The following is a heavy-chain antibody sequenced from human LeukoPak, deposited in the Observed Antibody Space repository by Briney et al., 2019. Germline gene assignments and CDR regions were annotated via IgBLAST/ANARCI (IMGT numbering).Heavy chain of an antibody. D-gene: IGHD2-2*01. V-gene: IGHV3-7*01. Sequence: GGSLRLSCAASGFTFSSYAMSWVRQAPGKGLEWVANIKQDGSEKYYVDSVKGRFTISRDNAKNSLYLQMNSLRAEDTAVYYCARVVVVPAAFYFDYWGQGTLVTVSS. CDR1: GFTFSSYA. CDR2: IKQDGSEK. CDR3: ARVVVVPAAFYFDY. J-gene: IGHJ4*02.